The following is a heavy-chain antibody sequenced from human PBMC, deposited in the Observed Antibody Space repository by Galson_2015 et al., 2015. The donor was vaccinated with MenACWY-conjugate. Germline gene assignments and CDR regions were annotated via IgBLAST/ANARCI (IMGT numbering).Heavy chain of an antibody. CDR1: GFTFSNYW. CDR2: INRDGTST. Sequence: SMRLSCAASGFTFSNYWMHWVRQTPGKGLVWVSRINRDGTSTTYADSVKGRFTIFRDNAKNTLILQMTSLRVEDTAVYYCTRDRKGIIASVPSNWFDPWGQGTLVPVSS. J-gene: IGHJ5*02. D-gene: IGHD2/OR15-2a*01. CDR3: TRDRKGIIASVPSNWFDP. V-gene: IGHV3-74*01.